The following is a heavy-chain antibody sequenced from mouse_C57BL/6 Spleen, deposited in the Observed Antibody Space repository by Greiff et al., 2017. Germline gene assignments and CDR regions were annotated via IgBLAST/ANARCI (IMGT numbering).Heavy chain of an antibody. CDR3: APIYDGYYSNV. CDR1: GYTFTSSG. D-gene: IGHD2-3*01. Sequence: QVQLQQSGAELARPGASVKLSCKASGYTFTSSGISWVKQRTGQGLEWIGEIYPRSGNTYYNEKFKGKATLTADKSSSTAYMELRSLTSEDSAVYFCAPIYDGYYSNVWGTGTTVTVSS. CDR2: IYPRSGNT. J-gene: IGHJ1*03. V-gene: IGHV1-81*01.